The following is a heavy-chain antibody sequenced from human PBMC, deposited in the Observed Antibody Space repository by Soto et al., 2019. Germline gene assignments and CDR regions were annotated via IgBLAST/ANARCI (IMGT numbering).Heavy chain of an antibody. D-gene: IGHD3-10*01. CDR2: IYYSGST. J-gene: IGHJ6*02. Sequence: SETLSLTCTVSGGSISSGDYYWSWIRQPPGKGLEWIGYIYYSGSTYYNPSLKSRVTISVDTSKNQFSLKLSSVTAADTAVYYCARGGYGSGSYGSPPGDYYHYGMDVWGQGTTVPVSS. CDR1: GGSISSGDYY. CDR3: ARGGYGSGSYGSPPGDYYHYGMDV. V-gene: IGHV4-30-4*01.